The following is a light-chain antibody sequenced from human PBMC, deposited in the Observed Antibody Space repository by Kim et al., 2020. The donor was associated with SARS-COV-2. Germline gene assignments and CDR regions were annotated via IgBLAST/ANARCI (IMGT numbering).Light chain of an antibody. CDR2: DTS. Sequence: LSPGERATLSCRASRSVSNYLAWYQQKPGQAPRLLIYDTSNRATGIPARFSGSGSETDFTLTISSLEPEDFAVYYCQQRSYWPLTFGGGTKVDIK. J-gene: IGKJ4*01. CDR1: RSVSNY. CDR3: QQRSYWPLT. V-gene: IGKV3-11*01.